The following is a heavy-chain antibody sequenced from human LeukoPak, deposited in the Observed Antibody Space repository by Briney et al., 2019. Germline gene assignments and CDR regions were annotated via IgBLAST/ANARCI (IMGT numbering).Heavy chain of an antibody. CDR2: INPNSGGT. V-gene: IGHV1-2*04. CDR1: GYTFTGYY. Sequence: ASVKVSCXASGYTFTGYYMHWVRQAPGQGLEWMGWINPNSGGTNYAQKFQGWVTMTRDTSISTAYMELSRLRSDDTAVYYCARDQYCGGDCYSTFDYWGQGTLVTVSS. J-gene: IGHJ4*02. CDR3: ARDQYCGGDCYSTFDY. D-gene: IGHD2-21*01.